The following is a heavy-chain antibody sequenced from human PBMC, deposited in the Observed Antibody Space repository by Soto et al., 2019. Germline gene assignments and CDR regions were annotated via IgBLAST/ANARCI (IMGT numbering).Heavy chain of an antibody. CDR3: ASLTQTTEDNWFDP. V-gene: IGHV4-30-4*01. CDR1: GGSISSGDYY. Sequence: SETLSLTCTVSGGSISSGDYYWSWIRQPPGKGLEWIGYIYYSGSTYYNPSLKSRVTISVDTSKNQFSLKLSSVTAADTAVYYCASLTQTTEDNWFDPWGQGPLVTVSS. CDR2: IYYSGST. J-gene: IGHJ5*02.